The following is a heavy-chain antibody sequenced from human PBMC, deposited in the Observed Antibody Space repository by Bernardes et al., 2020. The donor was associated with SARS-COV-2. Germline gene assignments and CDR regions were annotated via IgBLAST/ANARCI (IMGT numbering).Heavy chain of an antibody. CDR2: IYYSGNT. D-gene: IGHD4-17*01. CDR1: GGSISSGCYY. V-gene: IGHV4-39*01. Sequence: SETLSLTCTVSGGSISSGCYYWTWIRQHPGRGLEWIGYIYYSGNTYYNPSLKSRVTISADTSKNQFSLRVSSVTAADTAVYYCATLDYGDPRYSWFDPWGQGTLVTVSS. CDR3: ATLDYGDPRYSWFDP. J-gene: IGHJ5*02.